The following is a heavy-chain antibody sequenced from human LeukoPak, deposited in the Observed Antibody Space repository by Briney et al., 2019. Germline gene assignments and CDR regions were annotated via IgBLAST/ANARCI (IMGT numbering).Heavy chain of an antibody. D-gene: IGHD5-24*01. Sequence: SETLSLTCTVSGGSMTNNTFYWGWIRQPPGKGLEWIGSIYHTGPTYYNPSLKSRVTISVDTSKNQFSLKLSSVTAADTAVYYCARGADEMATTDYWGQGTLVTVSS. CDR2: IYHTGPT. J-gene: IGHJ4*02. CDR3: ARGADEMATTDY. V-gene: IGHV4-39*07. CDR1: GGSMTNNTFY.